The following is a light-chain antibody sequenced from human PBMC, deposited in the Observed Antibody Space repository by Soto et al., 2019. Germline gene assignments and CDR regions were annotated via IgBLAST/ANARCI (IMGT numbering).Light chain of an antibody. V-gene: IGLV1-44*01. CDR1: SSNIGSNT. CDR3: AAWDDSLNGM. CDR2: SNN. J-gene: IGLJ3*02. Sequence: VLTQPPSASGTPGQRVTISCSGSSSNIGSNTVNWYQQVPGTAPKLLIYSNNQRPSGVPDRFSGSKSGTSASLAISGLQSEDEADYYCAAWDDSLNGMFGGGTKVTVL.